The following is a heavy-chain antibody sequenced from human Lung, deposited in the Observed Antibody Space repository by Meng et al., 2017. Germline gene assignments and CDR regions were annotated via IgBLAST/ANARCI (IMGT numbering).Heavy chain of an antibody. Sequence: QVQLVQSGAEGKKPGASVKVSCKASGSTFTGYYIPWVRQAPGQGLEWMGRINPKSGGTNYAQKFQGRVTMTRDTSISTAYIELSGLRSDDTAVYYCARGGSYSSDYWGQGTLVTVSS. CDR3: ARGGSYSSDY. J-gene: IGHJ4*02. V-gene: IGHV1-2*06. CDR1: GSTFTGYY. D-gene: IGHD3-16*01. CDR2: INPKSGGT.